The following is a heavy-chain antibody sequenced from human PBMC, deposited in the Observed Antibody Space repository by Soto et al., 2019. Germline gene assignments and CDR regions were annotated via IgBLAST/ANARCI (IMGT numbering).Heavy chain of an antibody. J-gene: IGHJ6*02. CDR3: AKIGLWDRPRGFGSGRYNYYAMDV. D-gene: IGHD3-10*01. CDR1: GFTVSSYA. V-gene: IGHV3-23*01. CDR2: ISGSGDST. Sequence: GGSLRLSCAASGFTVSSYAMSWVRQAPGKGLEWVSTISGSGDSTYSADSVKGRFTISRDNSRNTLYLQMNSLRAEDTALFYCAKIGLWDRPRGFGSGRYNYYAMDVWGQGTTVTVSS.